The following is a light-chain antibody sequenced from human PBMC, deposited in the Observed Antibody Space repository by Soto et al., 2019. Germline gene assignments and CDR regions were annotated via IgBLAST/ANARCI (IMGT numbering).Light chain of an antibody. CDR1: QDISSW. CDR3: KQGDSFPFT. CDR2: AAS. V-gene: IGKV1-12*01. Sequence: DIQRTQSPSSVSASVGDRVTITCRASQDISSWVAWYQQKPGKAPKLLIYAASSLQSGVPRRFSGSGSGTDFTLIISSLQPEDFATYFCKQGDSFPFTFGGGTKVEIK. J-gene: IGKJ4*02.